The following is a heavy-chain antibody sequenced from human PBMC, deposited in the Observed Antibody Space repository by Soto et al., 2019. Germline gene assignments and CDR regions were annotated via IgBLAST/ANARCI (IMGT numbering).Heavy chain of an antibody. Sequence: RGSLAVACASSELPFDCHTMHPVGQAPGSGLEWVSLISWDGGITNYVDSVKGRFTISRDNSKNSLYLQMNSLRTEDTAFYYCAKHSYDILTGRKRYFDSWGQGTLVTVSS. CDR2: ISWDGGIT. J-gene: IGHJ4*02. CDR1: ELPFDCHT. V-gene: IGHV3-43*01. D-gene: IGHD3-9*01. CDR3: AKHSYDILTGRKRYFDS.